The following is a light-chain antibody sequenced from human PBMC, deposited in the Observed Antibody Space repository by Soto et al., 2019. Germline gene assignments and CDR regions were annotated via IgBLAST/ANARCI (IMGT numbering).Light chain of an antibody. J-gene: IGLJ1*01. CDR2: EVS. CDR1: SSDVGGYNY. V-gene: IGLV2-8*01. Sequence: QSVLTQPRSASGPPGQSVTISCTGTSSDVGGYNYVSWYQQHPGKAPKLMIYEVSKRPSGVPDRFSGSKSGNTASLTVSGLQAEDEADYYCSSHAGSKRVFGTGTKVTVL. CDR3: SSHAGSKRV.